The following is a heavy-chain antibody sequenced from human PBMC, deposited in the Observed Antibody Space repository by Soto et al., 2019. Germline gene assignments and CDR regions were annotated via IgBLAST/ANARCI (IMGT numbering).Heavy chain of an antibody. CDR3: ARDTQDDFWSGYYRDY. V-gene: IGHV3-7*01. CDR2: IKQDGSEK. D-gene: IGHD3-3*01. Sequence: PGGSLRLSCAASGFTFSSYWMSWVRQAPGKGLEWVANIKQDGSEKYYVDSVKGRFTISRDNAKNSLYLQMNSLRDEDTAVYYCARDTQDDFWSGYYRDYWGQGTLVTVSS. J-gene: IGHJ4*02. CDR1: GFTFSSYW.